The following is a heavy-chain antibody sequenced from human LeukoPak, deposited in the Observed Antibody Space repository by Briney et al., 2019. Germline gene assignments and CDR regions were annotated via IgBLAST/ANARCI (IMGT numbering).Heavy chain of an antibody. CDR1: GGSFSGYY. CDR3: ARGPYYDFWSGYYSGLSVY. Sequence: PSETLSLTCAVYGGSFSGYYWSWLRQPPGKGLEWIGEINHSGSTNYNPSLKSRVTISVDTSKNQFSLKLSSVTAADTAVYYCARGPYYDFWSGYYSGLSVYWGQGTLVTVSS. D-gene: IGHD3-3*01. CDR2: INHSGST. V-gene: IGHV4-34*01. J-gene: IGHJ4*02.